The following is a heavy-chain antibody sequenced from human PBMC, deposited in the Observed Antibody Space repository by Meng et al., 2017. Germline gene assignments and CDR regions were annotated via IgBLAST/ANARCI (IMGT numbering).Heavy chain of an antibody. J-gene: IGHJ4*02. Sequence: GESLKISCAASGFTVSSNYMSWVRQAPGKGLEWVSVIYSGGSTYYADSVKGRFTISRDNSKNTLYLQMNSRRAEDTAVYYCARVPSSGWRQLDYYFNYGARGPLAPFP. CDR1: GFTVSSNY. V-gene: IGHV3-53*01. CDR2: IYSGGST. CDR3: ARVPSSGWRQLDYYFNY. D-gene: IGHD6-19*01.